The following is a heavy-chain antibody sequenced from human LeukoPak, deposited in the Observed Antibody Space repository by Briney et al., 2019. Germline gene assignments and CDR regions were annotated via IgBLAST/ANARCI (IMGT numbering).Heavy chain of an antibody. Sequence: GGSLRLCCAASGFTFSSYAMHWVRQAPGKGLEWVAVISYDGSNKYYADSVKGRFTISRDNSKNTLYLQMNSLRAEDTAVYYCARDVATAEVGGYYYGMDVWGQGTTVTVSS. D-gene: IGHD6-13*01. CDR2: ISYDGSNK. CDR1: GFTFSSYA. V-gene: IGHV3-30-3*01. CDR3: ARDVATAEVGGYYYGMDV. J-gene: IGHJ6*02.